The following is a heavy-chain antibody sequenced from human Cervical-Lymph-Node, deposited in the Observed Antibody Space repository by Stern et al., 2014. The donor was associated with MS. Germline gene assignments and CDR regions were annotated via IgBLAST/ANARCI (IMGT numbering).Heavy chain of an antibody. CDR2: LPPMVGTS. CDR3: ARDQGGIADS. V-gene: IGHV1-69*01. Sequence: QVQLMQSGAEVKKPGSSVKVSCKASGGSFSMDSISWVRQAPGQGLEWMGGLPPMVGTSNYAQKFQGRVTTTADVSTSTAYMELTSLRSEDTAVYFCARDQGGIADSWGQGTLVIVSS. CDR1: GGSFSMDS. J-gene: IGHJ4*02. D-gene: IGHD6-13*01.